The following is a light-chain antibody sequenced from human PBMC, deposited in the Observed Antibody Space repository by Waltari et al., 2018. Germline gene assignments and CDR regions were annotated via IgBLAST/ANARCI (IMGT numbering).Light chain of an antibody. J-gene: IGLJ2*01. V-gene: IGLV2-14*01. Sequence: QSALTQPAYVSGSPGQSITIPCTGTSSDVGGYNYVSWYQQHPGKAPKLMIYEVSNRPSGVSNRFSGSKSGNTASLTISGLQAEDEADYYCSSYTSSSTLGVVFGGGTKLTVL. CDR2: EVS. CDR3: SSYTSSSTLGVV. CDR1: SSDVGGYNY.